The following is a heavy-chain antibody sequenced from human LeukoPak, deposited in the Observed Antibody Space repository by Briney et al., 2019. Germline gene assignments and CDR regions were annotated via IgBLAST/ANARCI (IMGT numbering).Heavy chain of an antibody. CDR2: IRYDGSNK. J-gene: IGHJ4*02. V-gene: IGHV3-30*02. Sequence: GGSLRLSCAASGFTFSSYGMHWVRQAPGKGLEGVAFIRYDGSNKYYADSVKGRLTISRDNSKNTLYLQMNSLRAEDTAVYYCASLGGVTMIVVVEVYWGQGTLVTVSS. CDR3: ASLGGVTMIVVVEVY. CDR1: GFTFSSYG. D-gene: IGHD3-22*01.